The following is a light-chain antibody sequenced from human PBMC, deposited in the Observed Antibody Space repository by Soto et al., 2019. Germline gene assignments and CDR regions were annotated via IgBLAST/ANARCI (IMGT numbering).Light chain of an antibody. CDR3: MQALQTPPT. Sequence: DIVMTQSPLSLPVTPGEPAAISCRSSQSLLHSSGYTYLDWYLQKPGQSPQLLIHSASNRASGVPDRFSGTGSGTDFTLRISRVEAEDVWVYFCMQALQTPPTVGPGTRVDI. J-gene: IGKJ3*01. V-gene: IGKV2-28*01. CDR2: SAS. CDR1: QSLLHSSGYTY.